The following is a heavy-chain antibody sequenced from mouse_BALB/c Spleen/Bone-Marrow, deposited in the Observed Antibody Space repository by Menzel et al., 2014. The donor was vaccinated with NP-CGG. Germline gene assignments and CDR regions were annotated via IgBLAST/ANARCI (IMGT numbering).Heavy chain of an antibody. D-gene: IGHD2-2*01. J-gene: IGHJ1*01. CDR2: INPYYDNT. CDR1: GYTFTSYV. CDR3: ARSLYGYDWYFDV. Sequence: EVQLQQSGPELVKPGASVKMSCKASGYTFTSYVMHWVKQKPAQGLEWIGNINPYYDNTKYNEKFKGKATLTSDKSSSTAYMELSSLTSEDSAVYYCARSLYGYDWYFDVWGAGTTVTVSS. V-gene: IGHV1-14*01.